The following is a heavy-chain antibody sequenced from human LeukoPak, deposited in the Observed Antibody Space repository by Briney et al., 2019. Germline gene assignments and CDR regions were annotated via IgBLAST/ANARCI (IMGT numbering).Heavy chain of an antibody. J-gene: IGHJ3*02. CDR3: ARGGLGGMTTVVLDAFDI. CDR2: ISPDGSYT. D-gene: IGHD4-23*01. CDR1: GFFFSDFY. Sequence: PGGSLRLSCAGSGFFFSDFYINWIRHSPGKGLEWLAYISPDGSYTTYGDSVEGRFVISRENAKNSVSLQMNSLRVEDTAVYYCARGGLGGMTTVVLDAFDIWGQGTMVTVSS. V-gene: IGHV3-11*05.